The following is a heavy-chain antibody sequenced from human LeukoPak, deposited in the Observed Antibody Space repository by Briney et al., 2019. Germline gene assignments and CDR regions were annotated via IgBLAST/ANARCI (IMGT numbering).Heavy chain of an antibody. V-gene: IGHV6-1*01. D-gene: IGHD6-13*01. J-gene: IGHJ6*04. CDR2: TYYRSKWYN. Sequence: SQTLSLTCAISGDSVSSNSAAWNWIRQSPSRGLEWLGRTYYRSKWYNDYAVSVKSRITINPDTSENQFSLQLNSVTPEDTAVYYCARGIAAAGTIYYYGMDVWGKGTTVTVSS. CDR3: ARGIAAAGTIYYYGMDV. CDR1: GDSVSSNSAA.